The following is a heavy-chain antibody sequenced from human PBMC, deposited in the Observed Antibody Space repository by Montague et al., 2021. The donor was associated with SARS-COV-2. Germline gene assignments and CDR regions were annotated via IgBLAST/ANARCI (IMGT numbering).Heavy chain of an antibody. CDR3: ARTHYDVLPGYYYDMDV. CDR2: IDWDDDK. J-gene: IGHJ6*02. V-gene: IGHV2-70*11. CDR1: GFSLSTSGMC. D-gene: IGHD3-9*01. Sequence: PALVKPTQTLTLTCTFSGFSLSTSGMCVSWIRQPPGKALEWLARIDWDDDKYYSTSLKTRLTISKDTSKNQVVLTMTNMDPVDTATYSCARTHYDVLPGYYYDMDVWGQGTTVTVSS.